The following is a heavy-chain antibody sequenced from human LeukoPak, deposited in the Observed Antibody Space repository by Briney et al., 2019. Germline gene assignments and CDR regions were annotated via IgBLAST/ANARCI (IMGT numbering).Heavy chain of an antibody. Sequence: ASVKVSCKASGYTFTSYGISWVRQAPGQGLEWIGWISAYNGNTNYAQKLQGRVTMTTDTSTSTAYMELRSLRSDDTAVYYCARDKSFTIFGVVSPGGYWGQGTLFTVSS. CDR3: ARDKSFTIFGVVSPGGY. D-gene: IGHD3-3*01. V-gene: IGHV1-18*01. J-gene: IGHJ4*02. CDR1: GYTFTSYG. CDR2: ISAYNGNT.